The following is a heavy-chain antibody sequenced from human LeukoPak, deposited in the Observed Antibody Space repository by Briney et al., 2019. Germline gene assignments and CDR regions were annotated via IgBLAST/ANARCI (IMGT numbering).Heavy chain of an antibody. CDR1: GFTVSSNY. J-gene: IGHJ3*02. Sequence: GGSLRLSCAAFGFTVSSNYMSWVRQAPGKGLEWVSVIYSGGDTDYADSVKGRFTISRDNSKNTLYLQMNSLRAEDTAVYYCAKFRSGKGLLDAFDIWGQGTMVTVSS. CDR2: IYSGGDT. D-gene: IGHD1-26*01. V-gene: IGHV3-53*01. CDR3: AKFRSGKGLLDAFDI.